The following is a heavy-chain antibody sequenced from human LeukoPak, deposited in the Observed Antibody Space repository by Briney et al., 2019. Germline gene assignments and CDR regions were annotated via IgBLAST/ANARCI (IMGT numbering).Heavy chain of an antibody. CDR2: IYYSGST. J-gene: IGHJ4*02. Sequence: SETLSLTCTVSGGSISSHYWSWIRQPPGKTLEWIGYIYYSGSTNYNPSLRSRVTISVDSSRNQSSLNLNSVTVADTAVYYCARGSGQWGFDSWGQGTLVTVSS. CDR3: ARGSGQWGFDS. D-gene: IGHD3-10*01. CDR1: GGSISSHY. V-gene: IGHV4-59*11.